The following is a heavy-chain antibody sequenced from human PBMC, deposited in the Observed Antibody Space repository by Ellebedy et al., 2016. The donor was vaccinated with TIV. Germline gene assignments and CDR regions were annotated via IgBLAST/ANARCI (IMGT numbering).Heavy chain of an antibody. V-gene: IGHV3-7*03. CDR1: GFTFRRHA. D-gene: IGHD4-17*01. Sequence: GESLKISCAASGFTFRRHAMSWVRQAPGKGLEWVANIKQDGSEKYYVDSVKGRFTISRDNAKNSLYLQMNSLRAEDTAVYYCARGDDYGDYVPHYFDYWGQGTLVTVSS. CDR2: IKQDGSEK. J-gene: IGHJ4*02. CDR3: ARGDDYGDYVPHYFDY.